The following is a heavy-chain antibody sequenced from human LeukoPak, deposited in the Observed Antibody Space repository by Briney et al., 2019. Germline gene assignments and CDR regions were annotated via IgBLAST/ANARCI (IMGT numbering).Heavy chain of an antibody. CDR1: GGSISSSNW. J-gene: IGHJ3*02. CDR2: IYHSGST. Sequence: ASETLSLTCAVSGGSISSSNWWSWVRQPPGKGLEWIGEIYHSGSTNYNPSLKSRVTISVDKSKNQFSLKLSSVTAADTAIYYCAREYDSSGYYGAFDIWGQGTMVTVSS. CDR3: AREYDSSGYYGAFDI. V-gene: IGHV4-4*02. D-gene: IGHD3-22*01.